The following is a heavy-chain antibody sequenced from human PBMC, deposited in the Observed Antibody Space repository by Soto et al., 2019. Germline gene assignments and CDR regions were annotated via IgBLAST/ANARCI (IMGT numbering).Heavy chain of an antibody. D-gene: IGHD5-12*01. CDR3: ARVLYAKVAKFDY. J-gene: IGHJ4*02. CDR1: GFTFSSYW. CDR2: IKQDGSEK. V-gene: IGHV3-7*05. Sequence: EVQLVESGGGLVQPRGSLRLSCAASGFTFSSYWMSWVRQAPGKGLEWVANIKQDGSEKYYVDSVKGRFTISRENAKNSLYLQMNSLRAEDTAVYYCARVLYAKVAKFDYWGQGTLVTVSS.